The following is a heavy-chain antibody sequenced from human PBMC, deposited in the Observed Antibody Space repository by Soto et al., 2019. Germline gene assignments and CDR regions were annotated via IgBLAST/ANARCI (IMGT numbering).Heavy chain of an antibody. J-gene: IGHJ4*02. CDR3: XKDGRTYYDSSAYCDY. V-gene: IGHV3-30*18. Sequence: GGSLRLSCAASGFTFSRYGMHWVRQAPGKGLEWVAVISYDGSNKYYADSVKGGCTISRDNSKNXLYLXMNSLRXXDXAVXXXXKDGRTYYDSSAYCDYWGQGTLVTVSS. CDR2: ISYDGSNK. D-gene: IGHD3-22*01. CDR1: GFTFSRYG.